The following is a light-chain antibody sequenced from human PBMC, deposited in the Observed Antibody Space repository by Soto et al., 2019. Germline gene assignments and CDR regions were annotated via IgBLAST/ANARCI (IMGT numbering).Light chain of an antibody. CDR3: QQTYSTPWT. CDR2: DAP. Sequence: DIQMTQSPSSLAASVGGRFTITCRASQNIDSYLNWYQQRPGKAPKLLIHDAPSLQSGVPSRFSGSGSGTDFALTINSLQPEDFATIYCQQTYSTPWTFGQGTKVDIK. J-gene: IGKJ1*01. CDR1: QNIDSY. V-gene: IGKV1-39*01.